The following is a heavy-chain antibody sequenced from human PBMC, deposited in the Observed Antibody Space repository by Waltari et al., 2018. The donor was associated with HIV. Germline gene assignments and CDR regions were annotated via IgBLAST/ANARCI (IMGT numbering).Heavy chain of an antibody. CDR2: INHSGIN. V-gene: IGHV4-34*01. D-gene: IGHD3-22*01. J-gene: IGHJ3*02. Sequence: QVQLQQWGAGLLKPSETLSLTCAVYGGSFSGYYWSWIHQPPGKGLERIGEINHSGINHYNPSLNSRVTISVDTSKNQFSLKLSSVTAADTAVYYCSRDAPPPYYYDSSDNAFDIWGQGTMVTVSS. CDR3: SRDAPPPYYYDSSDNAFDI. CDR1: GGSFSGYY.